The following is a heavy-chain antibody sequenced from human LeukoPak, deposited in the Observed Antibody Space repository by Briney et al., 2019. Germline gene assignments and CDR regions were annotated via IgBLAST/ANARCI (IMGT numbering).Heavy chain of an antibody. CDR3: ARVHIVVVPAAIRSLDP. CDR2: IYYSGST. J-gene: IGHJ5*02. D-gene: IGHD2-2*02. Sequence: SETLSLTCTVSGGSISSYYWSWIRQPPGKGLEWIGYIYYSGSTNYNPSLKSRVTISVDTSKNQFSLKLSSVTAADTAVYYCARVHIVVVPAAIRSLDPWGQGTLVTVSS. V-gene: IGHV4-59*01. CDR1: GGSISSYY.